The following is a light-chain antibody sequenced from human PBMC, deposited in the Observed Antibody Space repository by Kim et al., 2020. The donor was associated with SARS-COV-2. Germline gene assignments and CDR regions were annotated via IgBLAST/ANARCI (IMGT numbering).Light chain of an antibody. J-gene: IGKJ5*01. CDR1: QDIRND. Sequence: ASVGDRVTITCRASQDIRNDLGWYQQSPGRAPTRLIYGASSLQSGVPSRFSRSGSGTEFTLTISSLQPEDFATYFCLQHNSYPITFGQGTRLEIK. V-gene: IGKV1-17*01. CDR2: GAS. CDR3: LQHNSYPIT.